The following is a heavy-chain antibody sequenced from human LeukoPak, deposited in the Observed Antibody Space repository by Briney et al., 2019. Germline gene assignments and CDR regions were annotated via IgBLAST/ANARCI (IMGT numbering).Heavy chain of an antibody. J-gene: IGHJ4*02. CDR2: INPSGGST. CDR1: GYTFTSYY. D-gene: IGHD2-2*01. Sequence: ASVKVSCKASGYTFTSYYMHWVRQAPGQGLEWMGIINPSGGSTSYAQKFQGRVTMTRDMSTSTVYMELSSLRSEDTAVYYCARARTSYCSSTSCHDRLPGYWGRGTLVTVSS. V-gene: IGHV1-46*01. CDR3: ARARTSYCSSTSCHDRLPGY.